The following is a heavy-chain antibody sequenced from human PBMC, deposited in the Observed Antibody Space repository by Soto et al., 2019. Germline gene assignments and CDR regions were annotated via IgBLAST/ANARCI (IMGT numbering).Heavy chain of an antibody. CDR1: GFTFSTSW. CDR3: AKDLHWFAMDV. Sequence: GGSLRLSCAASGFTFSTSWFNWLRQAPGKGLEWVAVISGSEDNIHYADSVKGRFTISRDNSMNTLYLQMNSLRADDTAIYYCAKDLHWFAMDVWGQGTTVTVSS. CDR2: ISGSEDNI. D-gene: IGHD3-10*01. J-gene: IGHJ6*02. V-gene: IGHV3-23*01.